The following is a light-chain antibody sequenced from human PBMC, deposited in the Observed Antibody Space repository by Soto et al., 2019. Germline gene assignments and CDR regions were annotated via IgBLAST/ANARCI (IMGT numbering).Light chain of an antibody. CDR2: GAS. Sequence: EIVMTQSPASLSVSPGDGATLSCRASQSVASNVAWYQQKPGQGPRLLIHGASTRAVGVPAMFSGSGSGTDFTLTISSLQSEDFAVYYCQQYHNWPPQYTFGQGTKLQIK. CDR3: QQYHNWPPQYT. CDR1: QSVASN. V-gene: IGKV3-15*01. J-gene: IGKJ2*01.